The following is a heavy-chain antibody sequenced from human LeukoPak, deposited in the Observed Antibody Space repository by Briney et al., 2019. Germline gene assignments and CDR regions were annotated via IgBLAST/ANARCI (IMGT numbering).Heavy chain of an antibody. D-gene: IGHD3-22*01. CDR3: ARDERYDSSGYPFDY. J-gene: IGHJ4*02. CDR2: INPNSGGT. Sequence: ASVKVSCKASGYTFTGYFAHWVRQAPGQGLEWMGWINPNSGGTNYAQKFQGRVTMTRDTSISTAYMELSRLRSDDTAVYYCARDERYDSSGYPFDYWGQGTLVTASS. V-gene: IGHV1-2*02. CDR1: GYTFTGYF.